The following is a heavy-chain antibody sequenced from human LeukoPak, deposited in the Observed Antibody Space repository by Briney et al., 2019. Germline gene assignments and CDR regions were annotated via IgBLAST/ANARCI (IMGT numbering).Heavy chain of an antibody. J-gene: IGHJ6*02. CDR2: IYYNGST. V-gene: IGHV4-59*08. D-gene: IGHD6-19*01. Sequence: SETLSLTCTVSGGSIRSYYWSWIRQPPGKGLEWVGYIYYNGSTNYNPSLKSRVTISVDTSKNQFSLKLSSVTAADTAVYYCASTIAVTGNFYYYAMDVWGQGTTVTVSS. CDR1: GGSIRSYY. CDR3: ASTIAVTGNFYYYAMDV.